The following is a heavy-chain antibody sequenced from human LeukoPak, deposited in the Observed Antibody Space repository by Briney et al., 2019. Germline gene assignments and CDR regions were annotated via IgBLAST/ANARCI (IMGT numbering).Heavy chain of an antibody. Sequence: GGSLRLSCAASGFTFSSYWMSWVRQAPGKGLEWVANIKQDGSEKYYEDSVKGRFTISRDNAKNSLYLQMNSLRAEDTAVYYCARDTYCSSTSCYRYYYYYYMDVWGKGTTVTVSS. V-gene: IGHV3-7*01. J-gene: IGHJ6*03. D-gene: IGHD2-2*02. CDR3: ARDTYCSSTSCYRYYYYYYMDV. CDR1: GFTFSSYW. CDR2: IKQDGSEK.